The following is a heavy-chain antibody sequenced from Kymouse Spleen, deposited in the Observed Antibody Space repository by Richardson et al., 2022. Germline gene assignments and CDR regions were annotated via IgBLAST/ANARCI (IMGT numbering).Heavy chain of an antibody. V-gene: IGHV3-15*01. J-gene: IGHJ5*02. CDR2: IKSKTDGGTT. Sequence: EVQLVESGGGLVKPGGSLRLSCAASGFTFSNAWMSWVRQAPGKGLEWVGRIKSKTDGGTTDYAAPVKGRFTISRDDSKNTLYLQMNSLKTEDTAVYYCTTDRVAAPYNWFDPWGQGTLVTVSS. CDR3: TTDRVAAPYNWFDP. CDR1: GFTFSNAW. D-gene: IGHD6-6*01.